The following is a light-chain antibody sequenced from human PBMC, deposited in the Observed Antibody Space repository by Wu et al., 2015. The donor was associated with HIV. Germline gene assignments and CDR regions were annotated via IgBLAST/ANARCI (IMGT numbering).Light chain of an antibody. V-gene: IGKV1-5*03. CDR1: QSLNNW. CDR3: QXYNGYPIT. Sequence: DIQMTQSPSTLSAFVGDRVTITCRASQSLNNWLAWYQQKPGKAPKLLIYKASSLESGVPSRFSGGGSGTEFTLTISSLQPEDSATYHCQXYNGYPITFGEGPRWRSN. CDR2: KAS. J-gene: IGKJ4*01.